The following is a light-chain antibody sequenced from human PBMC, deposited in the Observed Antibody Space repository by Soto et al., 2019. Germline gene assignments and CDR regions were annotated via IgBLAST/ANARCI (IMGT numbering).Light chain of an antibody. CDR3: SSYTSSSTLYV. J-gene: IGLJ1*01. CDR2: DVS. Sequence: QSALTQPASVSGSPGQSITITCTGTSSDVGGYNYVSWYQQHPGKPPKLMIYDVSNRPSGVSNRFSGSKSGNTASLTNSGLQAEDEADYYCSSYTSSSTLYVFGTGTKVTVL. V-gene: IGLV2-14*01. CDR1: SSDVGGYNY.